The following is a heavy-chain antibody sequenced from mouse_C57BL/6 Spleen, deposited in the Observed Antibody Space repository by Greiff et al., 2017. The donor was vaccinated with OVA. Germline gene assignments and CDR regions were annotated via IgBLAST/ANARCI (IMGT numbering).Heavy chain of an antibody. J-gene: IGHJ4*01. Sequence: QVQLQQPGAELVKPGASVKLSCKASGYTFTSYWMHWVKQRPGQGLEWIGMIHPNSGSTNYNEKFKSKATLTVDKSSSTAYMQLSSLTSEDSAVYYCARRPLTGRKDAMDYWGQGTSVTVSS. CDR3: ARRPLTGRKDAMDY. CDR2: IHPNSGST. D-gene: IGHD4-1*01. V-gene: IGHV1-64*01. CDR1: GYTFTSYW.